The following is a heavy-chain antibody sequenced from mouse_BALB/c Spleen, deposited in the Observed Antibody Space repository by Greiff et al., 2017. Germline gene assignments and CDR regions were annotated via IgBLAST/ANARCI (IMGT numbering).Heavy chain of an antibody. CDR1: GFTFSSYG. CDR2: INSNGGST. D-gene: IGHD2-1*01. J-gene: IGHJ3*01. CDR3: ASYGNYGFAY. Sequence: EVMLVESGGGLVQPGGSLKLSCAASGFTFSSYGMSWVRQTPDKRLELVATINSNGGSTYYPDSVKGRFTISRDNAKNTLYLQMSSLKSEDTAMYYCASYGNYGFAYWGQGTLVTVSA. V-gene: IGHV5-6-3*01.